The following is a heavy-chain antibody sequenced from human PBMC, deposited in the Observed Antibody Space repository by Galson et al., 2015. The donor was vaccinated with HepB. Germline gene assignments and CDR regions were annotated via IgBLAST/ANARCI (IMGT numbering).Heavy chain of an antibody. CDR2: MNPNSGNT. Sequence: QSGAEVKKPGESLKISCKASGYTFTSYDINWVRQATGQGLEWMGWMNPNSGNTGYAQKFQGRVTMTRNTSISTAYMELSSLRSEDTAVYYCARRIPDYSTNWFDPWGQGTLVTVSS. CDR1: GYTFTSYD. CDR3: ARRIPDYSTNWFDP. D-gene: IGHD4-11*01. V-gene: IGHV1-8*01. J-gene: IGHJ5*02.